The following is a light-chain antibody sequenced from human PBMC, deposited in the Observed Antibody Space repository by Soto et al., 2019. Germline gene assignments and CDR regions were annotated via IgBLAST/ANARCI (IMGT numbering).Light chain of an antibody. CDR2: EVT. CDR3: SSFRSTSTLPYV. V-gene: IGLV2-14*01. J-gene: IGLJ1*01. CDR1: SSDVGGYDY. Sequence: QSALTQPASVSGSPGQSITISCTGTSSDVGGYDYVSWYQQHPGKAPKLMIFEVTNRPSGVSNRFSGSQSGNTASLTISGLRAEDEADYYCSSFRSTSTLPYVFGTGTKLTVL.